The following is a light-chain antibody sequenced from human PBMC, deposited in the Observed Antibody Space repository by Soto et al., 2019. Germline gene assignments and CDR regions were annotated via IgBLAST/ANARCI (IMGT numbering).Light chain of an antibody. CDR1: ETISSW. J-gene: IGKJ4*01. V-gene: IGKV1-5*03. Sequence: DIQLTQSPSTLSASVGDRVTITCRASETISSWLAWYQQKPEKAPKLLIHKASSLESGVPSRFSGGGSGTEFSLTISSLQPDDFATHYCQHYKTFPLTFGGGTQVEIK. CDR2: KAS. CDR3: QHYKTFPLT.